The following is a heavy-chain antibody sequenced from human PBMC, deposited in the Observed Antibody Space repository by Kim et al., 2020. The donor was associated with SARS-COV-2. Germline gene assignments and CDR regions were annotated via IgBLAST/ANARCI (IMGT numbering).Heavy chain of an antibody. Sequence: GGSLRLSCAASGFTFNSHAMSWVRQAPGKGLEWVSSINSIGRSTYYADSVKGRFTISRDNHENTVDLQMNNLRAEDTAVYYCATNPVLPAAPRGDNWGQGTLVTVSS. CDR2: INSIGRST. CDR3: ATNPVLPAAPRGDN. V-gene: IGHV3-23*01. D-gene: IGHD2-2*01. CDR1: GFTFNSHA. J-gene: IGHJ4*02.